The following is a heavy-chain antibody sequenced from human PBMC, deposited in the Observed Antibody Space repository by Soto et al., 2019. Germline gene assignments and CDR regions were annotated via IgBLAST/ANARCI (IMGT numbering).Heavy chain of an antibody. D-gene: IGHD5-12*01. V-gene: IGHV4-59*01. CDR3: ARDRAIISAPTKEYVFEI. CDR1: GGSMNYYY. J-gene: IGHJ3*02. CDR2: IYHSGTA. Sequence: PXATLSLTCTVSGGSMNYYYGSWIRQPPGKGLEWIGYIYHSGTAEYNPSLKSRVTLSVDTSKSQFSLRMSSVTTADTAVYYCARDRAIISAPTKEYVFEIWGQGTMVTVS.